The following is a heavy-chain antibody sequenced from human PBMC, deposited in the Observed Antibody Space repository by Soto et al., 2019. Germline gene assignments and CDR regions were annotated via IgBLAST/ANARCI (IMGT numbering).Heavy chain of an antibody. Sequence: PSETLSLTCAVYGGSFSGYYWSWIRQPPGKGLEWIGEINHSGSTNYNPSLKSRVTISVDTSKNQFSLKLSSVTAADTAVYYCARNGSYYDFWSGYYSGGGMDXWGQGTTVTVS. J-gene: IGHJ6*02. CDR3: ARNGSYYDFWSGYYSGGGMDX. V-gene: IGHV4-34*01. CDR2: INHSGST. CDR1: GGSFSGYY. D-gene: IGHD3-3*01.